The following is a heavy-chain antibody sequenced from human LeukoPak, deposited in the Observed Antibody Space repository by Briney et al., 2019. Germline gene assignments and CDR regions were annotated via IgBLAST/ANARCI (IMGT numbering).Heavy chain of an antibody. CDR2: IGGYNGNT. D-gene: IGHD3-22*01. CDR1: GYTFTSYS. V-gene: IGHV1-18*01. Sequence: ASVKVSCKASGYTFTSYSVSWVRQAPGQGLEWLGWIGGYNGNTNYPQKLQGRVTLTTDTSTNTAYMELRSLRSDDTAVYYCARDWDYDRSGHWVAQGSAGGFDIWGQGTMITVSS. J-gene: IGHJ3*02. CDR3: ARDWDYDRSGHWVAQGSAGGFDI.